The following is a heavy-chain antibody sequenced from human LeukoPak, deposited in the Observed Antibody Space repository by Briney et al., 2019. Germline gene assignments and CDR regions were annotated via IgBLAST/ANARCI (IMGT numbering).Heavy chain of an antibody. J-gene: IGHJ6*02. CDR2: IIPIFGTA. CDR1: GGTFSSYA. D-gene: IGHD6-19*01. Sequence: SVKVSCKASGGTFSSYAISWVRQAPGQGLEWMGGIIPIFGTANYAQKFQGRVTITADESTSTAYMELSSLRSEDTAVYYYARGTYSSGWYADYYYYYGMDVWGQGTTVTVSS. CDR3: ARGTYSSGWYADYYYYYGMDV. V-gene: IGHV1-69*13.